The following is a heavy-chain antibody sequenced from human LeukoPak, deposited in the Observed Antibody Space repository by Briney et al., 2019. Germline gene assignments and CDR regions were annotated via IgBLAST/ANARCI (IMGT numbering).Heavy chain of an antibody. J-gene: IGHJ3*01. Sequence: SETLSLTCVVSGGAMRSSTYYWGSIRQPPGKGLEWIATIFSSGTIYYNPSLRSRVTMSVETSKNQFSLKLTSVTVADTAFYYCATETVVPGNAGPLNLWGRGALVTVSS. CDR1: GGAMRSSTYY. CDR3: ATETVVPGNAGPLNL. D-gene: IGHD1-1*01. CDR2: IFSSGTI. V-gene: IGHV4-39*01.